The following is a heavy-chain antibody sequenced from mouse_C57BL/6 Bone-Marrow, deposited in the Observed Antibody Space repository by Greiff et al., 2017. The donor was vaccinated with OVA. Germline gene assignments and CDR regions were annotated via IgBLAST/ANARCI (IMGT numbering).Heavy chain of an antibody. Sequence: VKLVESGPGLVAPSQSLSITCTVSGFSLTSYAISWVRQPPGKGLEWLGVIWTGGGTNYNSALKSRLSISKDNSKSQVFLKMNSLQTDDTARYYCARNGGRSNYNFFDYWGQGTTLTVSS. CDR3: ARNGGRSNYNFFDY. CDR2: IWTGGGT. J-gene: IGHJ2*01. V-gene: IGHV2-9-1*01. D-gene: IGHD2-5*01. CDR1: GFSLTSYA.